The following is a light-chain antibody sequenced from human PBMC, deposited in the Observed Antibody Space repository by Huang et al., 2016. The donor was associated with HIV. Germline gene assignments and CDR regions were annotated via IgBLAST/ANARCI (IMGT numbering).Light chain of an antibody. V-gene: IGKV3-11*01. Sequence: EIVLTQTPATLSLSPGERATLSCRASQSVGRASQCVGSSLAWYQPRPGQAPRLLIYDATNRATGIPPRFSGSESGTDFTLTISSLEPEDFAVYYCQQRSNWPLTFGGGTKVEIK. CDR3: QQRSNWPLT. CDR2: DAT. J-gene: IGKJ4*01. CDR1: QCVGSS.